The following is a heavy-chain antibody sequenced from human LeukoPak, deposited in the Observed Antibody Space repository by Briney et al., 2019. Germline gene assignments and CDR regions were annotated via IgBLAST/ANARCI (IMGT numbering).Heavy chain of an antibody. V-gene: IGHV4-59*02. CDR1: GISVISSY. CDR3: ARHNGVSYLDY. Sequence: SETLSLTCTVSGISVISSYWSWVRQPPGKGLEYIGFIHHSGDTKYNPSLKSRVTMSVDTSKSQFSLRLSSVTAADSAVYYCARHNGVSYLDYWAQGTLVTVSS. D-gene: IGHD2-8*01. J-gene: IGHJ4*02. CDR2: IHHSGDT.